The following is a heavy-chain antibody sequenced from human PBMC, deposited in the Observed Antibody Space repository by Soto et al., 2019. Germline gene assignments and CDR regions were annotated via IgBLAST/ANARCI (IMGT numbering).Heavy chain of an antibody. CDR1: GFSLTNKGVG. CDR3: AHLNTRGYYFDY. Sequence: GSGPTLVNPTQTLTLTCNFSGFSLTNKGVGVGWIRQPPRKALEWLGIIYWDDDKRYRPSLNNRLTITKDTSKNQVVLTMTNMDPVDTATYFCAHLNTRGYYFDYWGQGALVTVSS. CDR2: IYWDDDK. V-gene: IGHV2-5*02. J-gene: IGHJ4*02.